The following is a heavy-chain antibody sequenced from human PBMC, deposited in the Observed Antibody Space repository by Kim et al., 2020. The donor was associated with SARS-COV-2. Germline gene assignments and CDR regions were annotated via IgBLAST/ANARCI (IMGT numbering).Heavy chain of an antibody. V-gene: IGHV4-39*01. D-gene: IGHD4-17*01. CDR3: ARLGYGDYFDP. Sequence: TSSTPSLKSRVTISVDTPKNQFSLKLSSVTAADTAVYYCARLGYGDYFDPWGQGTLVTVSS. J-gene: IGHJ5*02. CDR2: T.